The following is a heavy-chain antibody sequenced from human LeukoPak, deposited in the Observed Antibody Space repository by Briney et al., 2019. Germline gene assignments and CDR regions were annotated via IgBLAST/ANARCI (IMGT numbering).Heavy chain of an antibody. V-gene: IGHV4-59*08. CDR3: ARRPYYYDSSGYYFAFDI. Sequence: KPSETLSLTCTVSGGSISSYYWSWIRQPPGKGLEWIGYIYYSGSTNYNPSLKSRVTISVDTSKNQFSLKLSSVTAADTAVYYCARRPYYYDSSGYYFAFDIWGQGTMVTVSS. J-gene: IGHJ3*02. CDR2: IYYSGST. D-gene: IGHD3-22*01. CDR1: GGSISSYY.